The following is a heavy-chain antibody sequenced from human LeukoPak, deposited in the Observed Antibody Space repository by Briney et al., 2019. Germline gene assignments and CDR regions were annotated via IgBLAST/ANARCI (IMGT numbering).Heavy chain of an antibody. CDR1: GYTFISYY. Sequence: GASVKVSFKASGYTFISYYMHWVRQPPGQGLEWLGIINPSGGSTSYAQKFQGRVTMTRDTSTSTVYMELSSLRSEDTAVYYCARDSGSTRQWLGGRYGMDVWGQGTPVTVSS. CDR3: ARDSGSTRQWLGGRYGMDV. CDR2: INPSGGST. D-gene: IGHD6-19*01. J-gene: IGHJ6*02. V-gene: IGHV1-46*01.